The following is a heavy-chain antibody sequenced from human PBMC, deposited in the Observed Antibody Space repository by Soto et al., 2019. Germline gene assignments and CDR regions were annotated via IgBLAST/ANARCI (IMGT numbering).Heavy chain of an antibody. CDR1: GFTFSTYA. CDR2: ISYDGTNK. D-gene: IGHD5-18*01. Sequence: QVQLVESGGGVVQPGRSLRLSCAASGFTFSTYAMHWVRQAPGKGLEWVAVISYDGTNKYYADSVRGRFTISRDNSKNTLFLQMKSLRAEDTAVYYCAKDGGGYNYGYVMLDKYYYGMDVW. CDR3: AKDGGGYNYGYVMLDKYYYGMDV. V-gene: IGHV3-30-3*01. J-gene: IGHJ6*01.